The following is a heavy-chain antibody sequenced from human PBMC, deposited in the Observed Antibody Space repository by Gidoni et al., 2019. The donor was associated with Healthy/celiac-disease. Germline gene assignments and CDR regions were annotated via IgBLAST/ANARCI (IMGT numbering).Heavy chain of an antibody. V-gene: IGHV3-23*01. J-gene: IGHJ4*02. CDR3: AKDPSKSITIFGVVILYFDY. Sequence: EVQLLESGGGLVQPGGSLRLAWAAAGFTFSSYARSWVRQAPGKGLEWVSAISGSGGSTYYADSVKGRFTISRDNSKNTLYLQMNSLRAEDTAVYYCAKDPSKSITIFGVVILYFDYWGQGTLVTVSS. CDR1: GFTFSSYA. D-gene: IGHD3-3*01. CDR2: ISGSGGST.